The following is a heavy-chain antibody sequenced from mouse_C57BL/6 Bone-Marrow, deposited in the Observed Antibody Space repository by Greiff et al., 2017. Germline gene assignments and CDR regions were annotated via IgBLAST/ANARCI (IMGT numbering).Heavy chain of an antibody. D-gene: IGHD1-1*01. J-gene: IGHJ4*01. V-gene: IGHV1-15*01. Sequence: QVQLKQSGAELVRPGASVTLSCKASGYTFTDYEMHWVKQTPVHGLEWIGAIDPETGGTAYNQKFKGKAILTSDKSSSTAYRELRSLTSEDSAVYYCTRFGSSHAMDYWGQGTSVTVSS. CDR2: IDPETGGT. CDR3: TRFGSSHAMDY. CDR1: GYTFTDYE.